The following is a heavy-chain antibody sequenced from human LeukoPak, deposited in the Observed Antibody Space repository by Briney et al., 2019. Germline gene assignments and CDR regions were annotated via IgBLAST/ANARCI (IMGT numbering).Heavy chain of an antibody. CDR2: IYYSGST. CDR3: ARDRDGYSYWYFDL. V-gene: IGHV4-59*01. D-gene: IGHD5-24*01. Sequence: SETLSLTCTVSGGSISSYYWSWIRQPPGKGLEWIGYIYYSGSTNYNPSLKSRVTISVDTSKNQFSLMLSSVTAADTAVYYCARDRDGYSYWYFDLWGRGTLVTVSS. J-gene: IGHJ2*01. CDR1: GGSISSYY.